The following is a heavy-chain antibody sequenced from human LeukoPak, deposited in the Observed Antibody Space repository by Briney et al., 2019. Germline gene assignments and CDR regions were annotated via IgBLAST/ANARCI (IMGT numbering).Heavy chain of an antibody. CDR1: GFTFSNYN. V-gene: IGHV3-21*01. CDR3: ARDKAVGPTLLDY. D-gene: IGHD1-26*01. J-gene: IGHJ4*02. Sequence: GGSLRLSCEASGFTFSNYNMNWVRQAPGQRLEWVSSITSSSSYVFYADSVKGRFTISRDNAKNSLFLQMNSLRAEDTAVYYCARDKAVGPTLLDYWGQGTLVTVSS. CDR2: ITSSSSYV.